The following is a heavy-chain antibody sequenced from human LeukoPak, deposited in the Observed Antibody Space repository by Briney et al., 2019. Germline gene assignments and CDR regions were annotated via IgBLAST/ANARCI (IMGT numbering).Heavy chain of an antibody. J-gene: IGHJ3*02. CDR3: ARGDSGYYDAFDI. D-gene: IGHD3-22*01. V-gene: IGHV3-21*01. CDR1: GFTFSSYS. Sequence: PGRSLRLSCAASGFTFSSYSMNWVRQAPGKGLEWVSSISSSSSYIYYADSVKGRFTISRDNAKNSLYLQMNSLRAEDTAVYYCARGDSGYYDAFDIWGQGTMVTVSS. CDR2: ISSSSSYI.